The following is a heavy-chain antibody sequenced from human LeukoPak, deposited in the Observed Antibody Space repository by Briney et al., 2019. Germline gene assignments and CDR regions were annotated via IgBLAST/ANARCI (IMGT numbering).Heavy chain of an antibody. V-gene: IGHV1-46*01. CDR3: ARGEDAVARYGYCGGDCYSFLDY. J-gene: IGHJ4*02. D-gene: IGHD2-21*02. CDR2: INPSGGST. CDR1: GYTFTSYY. Sequence: ASVKVSCKASGYTFTSYYMHWVRQAPGQGLEWMGIINPSGGSTSYAQKFQGRVTMTRDMSTSTVYMELSSLRSEDTAVYYCARGEDAVARYGYCGGDCYSFLDYWGQGTLATVSS.